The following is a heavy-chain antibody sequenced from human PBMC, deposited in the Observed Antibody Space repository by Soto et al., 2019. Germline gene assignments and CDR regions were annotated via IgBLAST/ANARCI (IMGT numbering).Heavy chain of an antibody. J-gene: IGHJ4*02. CDR1: GYTFTSLD. Sequence: ASVKVSCKASGYTFTSLDINWVRQATGQGLEWMGWMNPNSGSTGSAQKFQGRVAMTRDTSINTAYMELSSLRSDDTDVYYCARNYYDSSGYYPNDYWGKGTLVTVSS. CDR3: ARNYYDSSGYYPNDY. CDR2: MNPNSGST. D-gene: IGHD3-22*01. V-gene: IGHV1-8*01.